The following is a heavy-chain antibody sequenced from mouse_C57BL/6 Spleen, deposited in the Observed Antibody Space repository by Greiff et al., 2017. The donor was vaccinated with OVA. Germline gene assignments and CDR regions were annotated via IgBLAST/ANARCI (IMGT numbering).Heavy chain of an antibody. V-gene: IGHV14-3*01. CDR1: GFNIKNTY. J-gene: IGHJ3*01. Sequence: EVMLVESVAELVRPGASVKLSCTASGFNIKNTYMHWVKQRPEQGLEWIGRIDPANGNTKYAPKFQGKATITADTSSNTAYLQLSSLTSEDTAIYYCARGEGIYYDYESFAYWGQGTLVTVSA. CDR2: IDPANGNT. D-gene: IGHD2-4*01. CDR3: ARGEGIYYDYESFAY.